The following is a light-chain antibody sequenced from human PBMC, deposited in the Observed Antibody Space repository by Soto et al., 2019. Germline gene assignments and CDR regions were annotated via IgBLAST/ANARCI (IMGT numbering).Light chain of an antibody. CDR1: SSNIGAGYV. J-gene: IGLJ2*01. CDR3: QSYDSSLSGVV. V-gene: IGLV1-40*01. CDR2: GNS. Sequence: QCVLTQAPSESGAPGQRVTISCTGSSSNIGAGYVVHWYQQLPGTAPKLLIYGNSNRPSGVPDRFSGSKSGTSASLAITGLQAEDEADYYCQSYDSSLSGVVFGGGTKVTVL.